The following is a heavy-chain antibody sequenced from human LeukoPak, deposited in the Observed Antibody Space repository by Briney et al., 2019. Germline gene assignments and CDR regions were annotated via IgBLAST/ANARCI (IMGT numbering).Heavy chain of an antibody. D-gene: IGHD3-16*01. J-gene: IGHJ6*02. CDR2: IHSSGGGGST. CDR1: GFTVSSNC. CDR3: ARERGWGAAYYYGVDV. Sequence: PGGSLRLSCAASGFTVSSNCMSWVRQAPGKGLEWVSVIHSSGGGGSTYYADSVKGRFTIYRDNSKNTLYLQMDSLRAEDTAVYYCARERGWGAAYYYGVDVWGQGTTVTVSS. V-gene: IGHV3-66*01.